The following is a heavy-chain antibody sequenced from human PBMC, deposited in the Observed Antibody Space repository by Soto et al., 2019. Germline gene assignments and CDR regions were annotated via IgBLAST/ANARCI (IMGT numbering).Heavy chain of an antibody. J-gene: IGHJ5*02. Sequence: PSETLSLTCAVSGGSISSGGYSWSRIRQPPGKGLEWIGYIYHSGSTYYNPSLKSRVTISVDRSKNQFSLKLSSVTAADTAVYYCARDILRGGSWFDPWGQGTLVTVSS. CDR1: GGSISSGGYS. V-gene: IGHV4-30-2*01. CDR2: IYHSGST. D-gene: IGHD2-15*01. CDR3: ARDILRGGSWFDP.